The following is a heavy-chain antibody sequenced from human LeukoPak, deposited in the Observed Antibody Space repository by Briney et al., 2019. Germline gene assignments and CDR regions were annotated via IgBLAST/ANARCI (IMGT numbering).Heavy chain of an antibody. CDR1: GYTFTSYA. Sequence: ASVMVSCKASGYTFTSYAMHWVRQAPGQRLEWMGWINAGNGNTKYSQEFQGRVTITRDTSASTAYMELSSLRSEDMAVYYCARGSGVVAAMYYFDYWGQGTLVTVSS. J-gene: IGHJ4*02. V-gene: IGHV1-3*03. CDR3: ARGSGVVAAMYYFDY. D-gene: IGHD2-15*01. CDR2: INAGNGNT.